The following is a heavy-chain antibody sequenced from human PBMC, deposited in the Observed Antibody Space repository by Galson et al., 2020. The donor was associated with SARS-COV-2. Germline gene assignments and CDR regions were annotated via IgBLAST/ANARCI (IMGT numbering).Heavy chain of an antibody. Sequence: GGSLRLSCAASGFPFSTYAMHCVRQAPGKGLEWVAAISYDGSYKHDVDSLKGRFTISRDNSKNTLYLQMNSLRPEDTAVYYCASSPSIAGSGTRFSFQHWGQGTLVTVSS. J-gene: IGHJ1*01. CDR1: GFPFSTYA. CDR2: ISYDGSYK. V-gene: IGHV3-30*01. D-gene: IGHD6-6*01. CDR3: ASSPSIAGSGTRFSFQH.